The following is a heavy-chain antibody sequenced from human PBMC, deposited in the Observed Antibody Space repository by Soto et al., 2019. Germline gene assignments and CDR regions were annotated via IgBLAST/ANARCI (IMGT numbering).Heavy chain of an antibody. Sequence: GGSLRLSGVASGFSLRSYWMMWVRQAPGKGLEWVANINQEGRESHYVDSVKGRFTISRDNAKNSLYLQMNSLRVEDTGLYYCVRINVVSHRGQGTLDTVSS. CDR2: INQEGRES. CDR3: VRINVVSH. CDR1: GFSLRSYW. V-gene: IGHV3-7*01. D-gene: IGHD2-2*01. J-gene: IGHJ4*02.